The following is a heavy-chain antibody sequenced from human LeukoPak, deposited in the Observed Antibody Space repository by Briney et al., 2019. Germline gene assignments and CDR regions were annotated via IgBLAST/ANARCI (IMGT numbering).Heavy chain of an antibody. J-gene: IGHJ4*02. CDR1: GFTFSSYW. V-gene: IGHV3-7*01. D-gene: IGHD3-10*01. Sequence: GGSLRLSCAASGFTFSSYWMSWVRQAPGKGLEWVANIKQDGSEKYYVDSVKGRFTISRDNAKNSLYLQMNSLRAEDTAVYYCVYGSGSYYIPYYFDYWGQGTLVTVSS. CDR3: VYGSGSYYIPYYFDY. CDR2: IKQDGSEK.